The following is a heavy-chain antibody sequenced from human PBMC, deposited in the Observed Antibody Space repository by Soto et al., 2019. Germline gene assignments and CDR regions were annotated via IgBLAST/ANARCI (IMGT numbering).Heavy chain of an antibody. CDR2: IYSGGST. J-gene: IGHJ6*02. D-gene: IGHD2-21*02. Sequence: GGSLGLSCAASGFTVRSNYMSWVRQAPGKGLEWVSVIYSGGSTYYADSVKGRFTISRDNSKNTVYLQMNSLRAEDTAVYYCARDVRVTAGYYYYDMDVWGQGTTVTVSS. V-gene: IGHV3-53*01. CDR3: ARDVRVTAGYYYYDMDV. CDR1: GFTVRSNY.